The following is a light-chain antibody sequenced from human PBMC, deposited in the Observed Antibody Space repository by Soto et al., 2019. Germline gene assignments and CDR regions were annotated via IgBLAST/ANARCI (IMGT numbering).Light chain of an antibody. J-gene: IGKJ1*01. CDR2: GAS. CDR1: QSVSSN. V-gene: IGKV3D-15*01. CDR3: QQYNNWPPMWT. Sequence: EIVLTQSPGTLSLSPGERTTLSCISSQSVSSNFLDWYQQKPGQAPRLLISGASTRATGIPARFSGSGSGSEFTLTISSLQSEDFAVYYCQQYNNWPPMWTFGQGTKVDIK.